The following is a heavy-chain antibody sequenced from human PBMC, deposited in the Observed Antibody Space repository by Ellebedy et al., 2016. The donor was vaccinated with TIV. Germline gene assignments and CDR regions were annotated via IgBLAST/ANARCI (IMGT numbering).Heavy chain of an antibody. Sequence: WVRQPPGKGLEWIGYIYPGGRRRSNPSLQSRVAISIDTSNNHFSLRLTSLTAADTAVYYCARETNWYYFDFWGQGSLVTVSS. CDR2: IYPGGRR. CDR3: ARETNWYYFDF. J-gene: IGHJ4*02. V-gene: IGHV4-30-2*01. D-gene: IGHD7-27*01.